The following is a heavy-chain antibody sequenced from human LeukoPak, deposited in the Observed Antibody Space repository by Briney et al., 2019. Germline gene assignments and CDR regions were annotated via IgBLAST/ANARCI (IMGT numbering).Heavy chain of an antibody. Sequence: PGGSLRLSCAASGFTFSRYGMNWVRQAPGKGLEWVSSITSGGGYTYYADAVKGRFTISRDNAKSSLYLQMNSLRVEDTAVYYCARGELAKFDYWGQGTLVTVSS. V-gene: IGHV3-21*01. D-gene: IGHD5-24*01. CDR3: ARGELAKFDY. J-gene: IGHJ4*02. CDR1: GFTFSRYG. CDR2: ITSGGGYT.